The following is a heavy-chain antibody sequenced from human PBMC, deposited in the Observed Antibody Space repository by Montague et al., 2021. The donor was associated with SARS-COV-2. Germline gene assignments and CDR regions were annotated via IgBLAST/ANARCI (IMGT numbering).Heavy chain of an antibody. Sequence: SETLSLTCSVSGGSMSSYHWVWIRQPPGKGLEWIGHVSYRGSTNYNLSLKSRVTISLDTSKSRFSLRVTSVTAADTAVYYCARDVRYYYDQWGQGILVTVSS. CDR1: GGSMSSYH. J-gene: IGHJ4*02. V-gene: IGHV4-59*01. CDR2: VSYRGST. D-gene: IGHD3-10*01. CDR3: ARDVRYYYDQ.